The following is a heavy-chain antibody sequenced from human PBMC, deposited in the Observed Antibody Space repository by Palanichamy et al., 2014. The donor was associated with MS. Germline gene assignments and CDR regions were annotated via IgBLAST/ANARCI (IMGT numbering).Heavy chain of an antibody. V-gene: IGHV4-39*01. J-gene: IGHJ5*02. CDR2: IYYTGST. CDR1: GGSISSSGHH. Sequence: QLQLQESGPGLVKPSETLSLTCTVSGGSISSSGHHWAWIRQPPGKGLEWIGHIYYTGSTHYNPSLKSRVTMSVDTSKNQFSLKLSSLTAADTALYYCATFDCTSGTCFLDPRGQGTLVTVSS. CDR3: ATFDCTSGTCFLDP. D-gene: IGHD2-8*01.